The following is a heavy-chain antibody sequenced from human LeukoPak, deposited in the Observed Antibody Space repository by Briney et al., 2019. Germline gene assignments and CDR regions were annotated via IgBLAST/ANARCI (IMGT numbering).Heavy chain of an antibody. CDR2: IHYSGNT. CDR3: ARGAGATGDY. V-gene: IGHV4-39*07. Sequence: SETLSLTCTVSGGSTSSSNYYWGWIRQPPGKGLEWIGGIHYSGNTYYNPSLKSRVTISVDTSKNQFSLKLSSVTAADTAVYYCARGAGATGDYWGQGTLVTVSS. CDR1: GGSTSSSNYY. D-gene: IGHD1-26*01. J-gene: IGHJ4*02.